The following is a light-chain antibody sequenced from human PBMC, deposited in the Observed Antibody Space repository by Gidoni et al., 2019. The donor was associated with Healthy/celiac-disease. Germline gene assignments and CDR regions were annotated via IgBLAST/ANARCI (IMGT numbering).Light chain of an antibody. CDR3: QQYGSSPPRT. CDR1: QSVSSRY. Sequence: EIVLTKSPGTLSLSPGERATLSSRASQSVSSRYLASYQQKPGQAPGLLIYGASSRATGIPDRFSGSGSGTDFTLTISRLEPEDFAVYYCQQYGSSPPRTFXXXTKVEIK. J-gene: IGKJ1*01. CDR2: GAS. V-gene: IGKV3-20*01.